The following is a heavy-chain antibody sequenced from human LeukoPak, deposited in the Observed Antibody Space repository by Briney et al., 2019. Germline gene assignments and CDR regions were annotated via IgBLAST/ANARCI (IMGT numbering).Heavy chain of an antibody. CDR2: IYSGGST. V-gene: IGHV3-66*01. D-gene: IGHD1-1*01. J-gene: IGHJ3*02. Sequence: GALRLSCAASGFTVSSNYMTRGRPAPGEGVEWVSLIYSGGSTSYADSVRGRFTISRDNSKNTLYLQMNSLRAEDTAVYYCARIETVADAFDIWGQGTLVTVSS. CDR3: ARIETVADAFDI. CDR1: GFTVSSNY.